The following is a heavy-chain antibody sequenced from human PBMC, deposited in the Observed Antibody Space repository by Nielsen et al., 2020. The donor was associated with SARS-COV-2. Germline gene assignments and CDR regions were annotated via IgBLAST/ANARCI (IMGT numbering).Heavy chain of an antibody. CDR2: LSGSSEST. CDR1: GFTFSNYA. Sequence: GGSLRLSCAASGFTFSNYAISWVRQAPGKGLEWVSTLSGSSESTYYVDSVRGRFAISRDNSKNTLYLQMNSLRAEDTAVYYCAKNSRRWLPQGDFDYWGQGTLVTVSS. J-gene: IGHJ4*02. V-gene: IGHV3-23*01. D-gene: IGHD5-24*01. CDR3: AKNSRRWLPQGDFDY.